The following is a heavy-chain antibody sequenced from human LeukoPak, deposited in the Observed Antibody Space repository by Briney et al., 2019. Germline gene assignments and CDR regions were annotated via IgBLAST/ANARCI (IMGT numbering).Heavy chain of an antibody. CDR1: GGSITGYY. D-gene: IGHD3-9*01. V-gene: IGHV4-34*01. J-gene: IGHJ4*02. Sequence: SETLSLTCAVYGGSITGYYWSWLRQTPGRGLEWVGEIHYTGATSYNPSLKSRATISTDTSKNQFSLRLSTVTAADTAVYYCARGNILTGYCFDFWGQGALVTVSS. CDR2: IHYTGAT. CDR3: ARGNILTGYCFDF.